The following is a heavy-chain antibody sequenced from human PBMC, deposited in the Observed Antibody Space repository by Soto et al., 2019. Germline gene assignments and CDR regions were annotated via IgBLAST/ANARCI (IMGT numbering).Heavy chain of an antibody. Sequence: QVQLQESGPGLVKPSQTLSLTCTVSGGSIRSGDYYWIWIRQHPGKGLEWIGYIYYSGSTYYNPSLKSRVTISVDTSRNQFSLKLSSVTAADTAVYYCARAPLISIFFAYGMDVWGQGTTVTVSS. J-gene: IGHJ6*02. CDR2: IYYSGST. CDR3: ARAPLISIFFAYGMDV. V-gene: IGHV4-31*03. CDR1: GGSIRSGDYY. D-gene: IGHD3-3*02.